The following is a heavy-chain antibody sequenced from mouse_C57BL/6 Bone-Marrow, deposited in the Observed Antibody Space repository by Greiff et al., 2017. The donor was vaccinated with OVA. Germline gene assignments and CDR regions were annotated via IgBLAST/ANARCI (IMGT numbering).Heavy chain of an antibody. J-gene: IGHJ4*01. CDR1: GFTFSDFY. CDR3: ARLDAMDY. V-gene: IGHV5-12*01. Sequence: EVKLVESGGGLVQPGGSLKLSCAASGFTFSDFYMYWIRQTPEKRLEWVAYISNGGGNTYYPDTVKGRITISRDNDKHTLYLQMSRLKSEDTAMYYCARLDAMDYGGQGTSVTVSS. CDR2: ISNGGGNT.